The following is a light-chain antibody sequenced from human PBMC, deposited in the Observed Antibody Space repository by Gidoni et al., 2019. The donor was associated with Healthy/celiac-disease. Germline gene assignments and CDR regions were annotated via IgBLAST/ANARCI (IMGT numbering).Light chain of an antibody. CDR3: QQRSTWPHYT. CDR1: QSVSSY. V-gene: IGKV3-11*01. J-gene: IGKJ2*01. Sequence: EIVLTQSPATLSLSPGARATLSCRASQSVSSYLAWYQQKPGQAPRLLIYDASNRATGLPARFSGSGSATDFTLPISSLVPEDYAVFYCQQRSTWPHYTFGQGTKLEIK. CDR2: DAS.